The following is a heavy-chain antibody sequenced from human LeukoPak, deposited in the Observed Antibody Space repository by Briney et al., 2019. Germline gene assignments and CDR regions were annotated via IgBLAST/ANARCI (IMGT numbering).Heavy chain of an antibody. V-gene: IGHV1-2*02. CDR2: INPNSGGT. D-gene: IGHD3-16*02. CDR3: ARKPYDYVWGSYPGGGYFDY. J-gene: IGHJ4*02. Sequence: GASVKVSCKASGYTFTGYYMHWVRQAPGQGLEWMGWINPNSGGTNYAQKFQGRVTMTRDTSISTAYMELSRLRFDDTAAYYCARKPYDYVWGSYPGGGYFDYWGQGTLVTVSS. CDR1: GYTFTGYY.